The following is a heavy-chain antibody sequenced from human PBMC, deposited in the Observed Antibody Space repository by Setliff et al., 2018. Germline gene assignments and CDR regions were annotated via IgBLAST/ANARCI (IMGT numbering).Heavy chain of an antibody. CDR2: IYTSWST. D-gene: IGHD3-3*01. J-gene: IGHJ6*03. CDR1: GDSISRAKYY. Sequence: LSLTCTVSGDSISRAKYYWSWIRQSAGKGLECIGRIYTSWSTIYNPSLKSRLTISLDTSKNQFSLNLSSVTAADTAVYYCARMSGFLYMDVWGKGTTVTVSS. CDR3: ARMSGFLYMDV. V-gene: IGHV4-61*02.